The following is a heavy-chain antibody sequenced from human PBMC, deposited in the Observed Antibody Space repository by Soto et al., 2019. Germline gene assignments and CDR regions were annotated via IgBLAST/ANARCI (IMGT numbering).Heavy chain of an antibody. CDR2: ISAYNGNT. CDR1: GYTFSSYH. Sequence: QVQLVQSGAEVKKPGASVKVSCKASGYTFSSYHISWGRQAPGQGLEWMVWISAYNGNTNYAQKLQGRVTRTTDTSTSKAYMELRSLRSDDTSVYYCARDAPPTDYWGQGTLVTVSS. CDR3: ARDAPPTDY. V-gene: IGHV1-18*01. J-gene: IGHJ4*02.